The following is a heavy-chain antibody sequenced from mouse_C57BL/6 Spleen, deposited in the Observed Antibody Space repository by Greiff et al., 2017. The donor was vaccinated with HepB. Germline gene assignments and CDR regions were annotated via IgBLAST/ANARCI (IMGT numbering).Heavy chain of an antibody. CDR3: ARQDGTWFAY. Sequence: EVKLQESGGDLVKPGGSLKLSCAASGFTFSSYGMSWVRQTPDKRLEWVATISSGGSYTYYPDSVKGRFTISRDNAKNTLYLQMSSLKSEDTAMYYCARQDGTWFAYWGQGTLVTVSA. CDR2: ISSGGSYT. V-gene: IGHV5-6*01. CDR1: GFTFSSYG. J-gene: IGHJ3*01. D-gene: IGHD1-2*01.